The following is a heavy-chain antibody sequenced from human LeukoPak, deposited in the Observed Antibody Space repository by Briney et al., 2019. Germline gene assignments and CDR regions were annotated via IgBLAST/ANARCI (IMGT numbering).Heavy chain of an antibody. CDR3: ARDPNYYGSGTSITGPRYYYYGMDV. Sequence: GGSLRLSCAASGFTFSSYAMHWVRQAPGKGLEWVAVISYDGSNKYYADSVKGRFTISRDNSKNTLYLQMNSLRAEDTAVYYCARDPNYYGSGTSITGPRYYYYGMDVWGQGTTVTVSS. J-gene: IGHJ6*02. CDR2: ISYDGSNK. D-gene: IGHD3-10*01. V-gene: IGHV3-30-3*01. CDR1: GFTFSSYA.